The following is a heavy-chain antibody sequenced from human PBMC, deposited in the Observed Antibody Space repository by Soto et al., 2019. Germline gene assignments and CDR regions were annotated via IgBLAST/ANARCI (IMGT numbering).Heavy chain of an antibody. V-gene: IGHV3-48*03. CDR2: ISSSGSTI. CDR3: ARGGTYYDFWSGYRYYYYGMDV. J-gene: IGHJ6*02. D-gene: IGHD3-3*01. Sequence: GGSLRLSCAASGFTFSSYEMNWVRQAPGKGLEWVSYISSSGSTIYYADSVKGRFTISRDNAKNSLYLQMNSLRAEDTAVYYCARGGTYYDFWSGYRYYYYGMDVWGQGTTVTVSS. CDR1: GFTFSSYE.